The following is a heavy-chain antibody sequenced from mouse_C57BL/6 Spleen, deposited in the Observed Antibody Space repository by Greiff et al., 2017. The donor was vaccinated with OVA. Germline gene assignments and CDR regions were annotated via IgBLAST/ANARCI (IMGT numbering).Heavy chain of an antibody. J-gene: IGHJ4*01. V-gene: IGHV5-17*01. CDR1: GFTFSDYG. CDR2: ISSGSSTI. CDR3: ARPHYYAMDY. Sequence: VQLKESGGGLVKPGGSLKLSCAASGFTFSDYGMHWVRQAPEKGLEWVAYISSGSSTIYYADTVKGRFTISRDNAKNTLFLQMTSLRSEDTAMYYCARPHYYAMDYWGQRTSVTVSS.